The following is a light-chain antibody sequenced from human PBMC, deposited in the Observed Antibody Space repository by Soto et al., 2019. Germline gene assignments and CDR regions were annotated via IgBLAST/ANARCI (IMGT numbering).Light chain of an antibody. V-gene: IGLV2-14*03. CDR1: SRYFGGFDF. CDR2: EVA. CDR3: GSYTTSSTSHV. Sequence: SVLAHPASLSGAPGQSITLSRPGASRYFGGFDFVSWYQQHPGKVPKLLIYEVANRPSGVSNRFSGSKSGNTASLTISALQAEDEADYYCGSYTTSSTSHVFGTGTKVTVL. J-gene: IGLJ1*01.